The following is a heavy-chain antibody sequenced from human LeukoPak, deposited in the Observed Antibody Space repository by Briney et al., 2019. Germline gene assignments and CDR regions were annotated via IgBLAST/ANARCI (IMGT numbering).Heavy chain of an antibody. CDR2: MKPNSGNT. Sequence: ASVKVSCRASGYTFTNYDINWVRQATGQGLEWMGYMKPNSGNTGYAQKFQGRVTMTRDTSISTAYMELSSLTSEDTAVYYCATELRWKDHWGQGTLVTVSS. CDR3: ATELRWKDH. J-gene: IGHJ4*02. D-gene: IGHD4-23*01. CDR1: GYTFTNYD. V-gene: IGHV1-8*01.